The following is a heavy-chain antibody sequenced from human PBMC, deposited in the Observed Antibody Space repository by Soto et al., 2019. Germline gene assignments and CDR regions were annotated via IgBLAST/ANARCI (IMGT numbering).Heavy chain of an antibody. J-gene: IGHJ4*02. CDR1: GFTFSSYA. Sequence: GGSLRLSCAASGFTFSSYAMSWVRQAPGKGLEWVSAVSFGGGSTYYADSVKGRFTISRDNSNNTLYLQMNSLTAEDTAVYYCAKLSVGAYYYFDSWGQGTLVTVSS. CDR3: AKLSVGAYYYFDS. D-gene: IGHD1-26*01. V-gene: IGHV3-23*01. CDR2: VSFGGGST.